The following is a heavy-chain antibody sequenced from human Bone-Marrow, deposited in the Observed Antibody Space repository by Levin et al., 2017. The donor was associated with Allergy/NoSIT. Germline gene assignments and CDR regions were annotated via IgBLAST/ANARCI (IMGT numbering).Heavy chain of an antibody. CDR3: ARTPLTGNYGDWFDP. CDR1: GGSFNNYY. D-gene: IGHD3-9*01. Sequence: SQTLSLTCAVYGGSFNNYYWAWIRQSPGKGLGGIGEISPSGSTNYNPSLRSRVTISLDTSKNPFSLNLISGTAADSAVYYCARTPLTGNYGDWFDPWGQGTQVIVSS. J-gene: IGHJ5*02. CDR2: ISPSGST. V-gene: IGHV4-34*01.